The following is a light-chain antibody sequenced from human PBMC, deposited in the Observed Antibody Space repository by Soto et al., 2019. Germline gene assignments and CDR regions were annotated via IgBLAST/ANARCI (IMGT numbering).Light chain of an antibody. CDR1: QSISTG. J-gene: IGKJ2*01. Sequence: EIVMTQSPATLSVSPGERATLSCRASQSISTGLAWYQQKPGQPPRLLIYSASTRSTDVPARFTGSGSGSEFTLTISGLQSEDFAVYYCQQGHNWPLTFGQGTRLEI. CDR3: QQGHNWPLT. V-gene: IGKV3-15*01. CDR2: SAS.